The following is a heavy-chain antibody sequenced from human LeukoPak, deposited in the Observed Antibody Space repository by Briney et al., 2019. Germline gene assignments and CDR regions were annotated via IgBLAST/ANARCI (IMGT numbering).Heavy chain of an antibody. D-gene: IGHD3-22*01. V-gene: IGHV1-2*06. CDR3: AGEDNSSGYRPFDI. Sequence: ASVKVSCKASGYTFTGYYIHWVRQAPGQGLEWMGRINPNNGGTNYAQKFQGRVTMTRDMSMSTAYMELSRLRSVDAAVYYCAGEDNSSGYRPFDIWGQGTMVTVPS. CDR2: INPNNGGT. CDR1: GYTFTGYY. J-gene: IGHJ3*02.